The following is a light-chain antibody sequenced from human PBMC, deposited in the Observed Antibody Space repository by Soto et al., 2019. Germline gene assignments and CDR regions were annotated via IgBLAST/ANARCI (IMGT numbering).Light chain of an antibody. CDR2: KAS. J-gene: IGKJ4*01. CDR3: QKYNSAPLT. Sequence: DIQMTQFPSILSASVGDRVTITCRASQSISSWLAWYQQKPGKAPNLLVHKASHLESGVPSRFSGSGSGTEFTLTISSLQPGDVATYYCQKYNSAPLTFGGGTKVDIK. CDR1: QSISSW. V-gene: IGKV1-5*03.